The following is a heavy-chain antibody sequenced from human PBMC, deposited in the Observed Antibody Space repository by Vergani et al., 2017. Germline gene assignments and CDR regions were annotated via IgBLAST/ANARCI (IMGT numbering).Heavy chain of an antibody. CDR3: ATRYYYDSSGYPHIFDY. V-gene: IGHV1-69*06. CDR2: IIPIFGTA. Sequence: QVQLVQSGAEVKKPGSSVKVSCKASGGTFSSYAISWVRPAPGQGLEWMGGIIPIFGTANYAQKFQGRVTITADKSTSTAYMELSSLRSEDTAVYYCATRYYYDSSGYPHIFDYWGQGTLVTVSS. CDR1: GGTFSSYA. D-gene: IGHD3-22*01. J-gene: IGHJ4*02.